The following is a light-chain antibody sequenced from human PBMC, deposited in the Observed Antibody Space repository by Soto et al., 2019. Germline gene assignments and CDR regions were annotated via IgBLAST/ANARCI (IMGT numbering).Light chain of an antibody. Sequence: SYELTQPSSVSVSPGQKARITCSGDVLAKKYARWFQQKPGQAPVLVIYKDSERPSGIPERFSGSSSGTTVTLTISGAQVEDEADYYCYSAADNAVVFGGGTKLTVL. CDR1: VLAKKY. CDR2: KDS. CDR3: YSAADNAVV. V-gene: IGLV3-27*01. J-gene: IGLJ2*01.